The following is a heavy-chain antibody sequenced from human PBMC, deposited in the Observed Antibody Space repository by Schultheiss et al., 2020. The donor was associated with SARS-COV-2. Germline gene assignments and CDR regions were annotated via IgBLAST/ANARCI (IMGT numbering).Heavy chain of an antibody. CDR2: IYYSGST. V-gene: IGHV4-61*05. CDR3: ARSRIVGATTDAFGI. CDR1: GGSISTSSYY. D-gene: IGHD1-26*01. J-gene: IGHJ3*02. Sequence: SETLSLTCTVSGGSISTSSYYWGWIRQPPGKGLEWIGYIYYSGSTNYNPSLKSRVTISVDTSKNQFSLKLSSVTAADTAVYYCARSRIVGATTDAFGIWGQGTMVTVSS.